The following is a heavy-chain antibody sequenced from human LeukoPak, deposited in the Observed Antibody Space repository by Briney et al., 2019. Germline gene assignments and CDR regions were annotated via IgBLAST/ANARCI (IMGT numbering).Heavy chain of an antibody. CDR1: GGSISSGNYY. CDR3: ARKYPDHWFDP. CDR2: IFYPGNT. Sequence: SETLSLTCTVSGGSISSGNYYWSWIRQPPGKGLEWIGYIFYPGNTYYTPSLKSRVTISVDTSKNQFSLKLSSVTAADTAVYYCARKYPDHWFDPWGQGTLVTVSS. J-gene: IGHJ5*02. V-gene: IGHV4-30-4*01. D-gene: IGHD6-6*01.